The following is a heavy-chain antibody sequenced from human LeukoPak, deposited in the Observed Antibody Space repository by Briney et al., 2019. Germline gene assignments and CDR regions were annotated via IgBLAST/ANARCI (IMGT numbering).Heavy chain of an antibody. V-gene: IGHV3-23*01. Sequence: GGSLRLSCAASGFTFSSYAMSWVRQAPGKGLEWVSAIRGSGGSTYYADSVKGRFTISRDNSKNTLYLQMNSLRAEDTAVYYCARHRSSWLIDYWGQGTLVTVSS. CDR1: GFTFSSYA. D-gene: IGHD6-6*01. CDR3: ARHRSSWLIDY. CDR2: IRGSGGST. J-gene: IGHJ4*02.